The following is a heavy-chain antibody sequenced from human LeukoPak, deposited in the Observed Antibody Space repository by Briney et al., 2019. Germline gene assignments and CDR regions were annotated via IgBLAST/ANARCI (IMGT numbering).Heavy chain of an antibody. CDR3: ARDSGRSGWLYYYGMDV. Sequence: GGSLRLSCAASGFTFSSYAMHWVRQAPGKGLEWVAVISYDGSNKYYADSVKGRFTISRDNSKKKLYLQMNSRRAEDTAVYSCARDSGRSGWLYYYGMDVWGQGPTVTVSS. J-gene: IGHJ6*02. CDR1: GFTFSSYA. V-gene: IGHV3-30-3*01. CDR2: ISYDGSNK. D-gene: IGHD6-19*01.